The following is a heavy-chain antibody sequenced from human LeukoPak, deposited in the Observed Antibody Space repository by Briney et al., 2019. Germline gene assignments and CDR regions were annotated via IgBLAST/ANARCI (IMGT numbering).Heavy chain of an antibody. Sequence: SETLSRTCAVYGGSVSGYYWSWIRQPPGKGLEWIGEINHSGSTYYNPSLKSRVTISADTSKNQFSLKLSSVTAADSAMYYCARLGSSAPLYYFDYWGQGTLVTVSS. CDR2: INHSGST. CDR3: ARLGSSAPLYYFDY. V-gene: IGHV4-34*01. CDR1: GGSVSGYY. D-gene: IGHD6-19*01. J-gene: IGHJ4*02.